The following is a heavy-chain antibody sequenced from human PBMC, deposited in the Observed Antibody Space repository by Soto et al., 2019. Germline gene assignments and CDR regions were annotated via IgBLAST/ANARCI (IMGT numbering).Heavy chain of an antibody. CDR2: IIPIFGTA. J-gene: IGHJ6*02. Sequence: ASVKVSCKASGGTFSSYAISWVRQAPGQGLEWMGGIIPIFGTANYAQKFQGRVTITADESTSTAYMELSSLRSEDTAVYYCARILRPGRLWFGELLTFNDYYYGMDVWGQGTTVTVSS. D-gene: IGHD3-10*01. CDR3: ARILRPGRLWFGELLTFNDYYYGMDV. V-gene: IGHV1-69*13. CDR1: GGTFSSYA.